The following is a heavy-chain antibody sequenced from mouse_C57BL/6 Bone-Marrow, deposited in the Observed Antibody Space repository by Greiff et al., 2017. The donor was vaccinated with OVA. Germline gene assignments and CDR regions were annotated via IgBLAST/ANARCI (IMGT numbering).Heavy chain of an antibody. CDR2: IRSKSSNYAT. CDR3: VREGNWDGGFAY. Sequence: EVQLVESGGGLVQPKGSLKLSCAASGFTFNTYAMHWVRQAPGKGFEWVARIRSKSSNYATYYADSVKDRFTISRDDSQSMLYLQMNNLKTEDTAMYDCVREGNWDGGFAYWGQGTLVTVSA. D-gene: IGHD4-1*01. V-gene: IGHV10-3*01. J-gene: IGHJ3*01. CDR1: GFTFNTYA.